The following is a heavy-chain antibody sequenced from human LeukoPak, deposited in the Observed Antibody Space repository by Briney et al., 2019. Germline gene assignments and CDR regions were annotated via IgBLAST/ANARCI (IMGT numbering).Heavy chain of an antibody. CDR3: ARRGSYCSGGSCYGLEFDY. V-gene: IGHV4-59*08. D-gene: IGHD2-15*01. Sequence: SETLSLTCTVSGGPISSYYWSWIRQPPGKGLEWIGYIYYSGSTNYNPSLKSRVTISVDTSKNQFSLKLSSVTAADTAVYYCARRGSYCSGGSCYGLEFDYWGQGTLVTVSS. CDR2: IYYSGST. CDR1: GGPISSYY. J-gene: IGHJ4*02.